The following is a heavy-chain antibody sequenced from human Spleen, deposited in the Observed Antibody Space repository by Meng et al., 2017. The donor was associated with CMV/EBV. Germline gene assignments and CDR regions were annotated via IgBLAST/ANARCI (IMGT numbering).Heavy chain of an antibody. V-gene: IGHV5-51*01. Sequence: FTSYSIAWVRQMPGKGLEWMGICHPGASETRYSPSFQGQVTISADRSTSTAYLQWSSLKASDTATYYCARPPYYFDRNGYIGRHFALWGRGTLVTVSS. CDR3: ARPPYYFDRNGYIGRHFAL. CDR2: CHPGASET. D-gene: IGHD3-22*01. J-gene: IGHJ2*01. CDR1: FTSYS.